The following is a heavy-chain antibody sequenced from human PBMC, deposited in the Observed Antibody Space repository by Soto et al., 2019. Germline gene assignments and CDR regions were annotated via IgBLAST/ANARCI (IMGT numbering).Heavy chain of an antibody. Sequence: SVKVSCKSSGGTFSSHSINWVRQAPGQGLEWMGGIIPIFGPANFAKKFQGRVTITADESTTTAYMELSSLTSEDTTVYYCATGSFTSTGGRIGYHYNAMDVWGQGTTVTVSS. J-gene: IGHJ6*02. CDR3: ATGSFTSTGGRIGYHYNAMDV. CDR1: GGTFSSHS. D-gene: IGHD1-1*01. CDR2: IIPIFGPA. V-gene: IGHV1-69*13.